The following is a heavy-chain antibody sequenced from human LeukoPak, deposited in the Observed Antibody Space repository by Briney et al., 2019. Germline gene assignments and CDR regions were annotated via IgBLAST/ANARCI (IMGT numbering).Heavy chain of an antibody. CDR2: MNPNSGNT. CDR1: GYTFTSYD. D-gene: IGHD3-10*01. J-gene: IGHJ5*02. V-gene: IGHV1-8*03. Sequence: ASVKVSCKASGYTFTSYDINWVRQATGQGLEWMGWMNPNSGNTAYAQKFQGRVTITRNTSISTAYMELSSLRSEDTAVYYCASGGLLWFGESYNWFDPWGQGTLVTVSS. CDR3: ASGGLLWFGESYNWFDP.